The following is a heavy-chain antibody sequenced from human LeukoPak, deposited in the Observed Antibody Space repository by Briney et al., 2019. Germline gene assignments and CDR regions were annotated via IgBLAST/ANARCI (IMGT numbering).Heavy chain of an antibody. CDR2: IYYSGST. D-gene: IGHD3-10*01. Sequence: SETLSLTCTVSGGSISGYYGNWIRQSPDKGLEWIGHIYYSGSTNYNPSLKSRVTISVDTSKNQFSLKLTSVTAADAAVYYCARHYMVRGATRYYFDYWGQGTLVSVSS. CDR3: ARHYMVRGATRYYFDY. V-gene: IGHV4-59*08. J-gene: IGHJ4*02. CDR1: GGSISGYY.